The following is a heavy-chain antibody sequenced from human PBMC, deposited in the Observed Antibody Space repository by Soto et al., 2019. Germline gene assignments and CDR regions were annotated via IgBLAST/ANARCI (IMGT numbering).Heavy chain of an antibody. CDR1: GFAFDAYN. V-gene: IGHV3-33*01. Sequence: QVQLVESGGGVVQSGGYLKLSCAASGFAFDAYNIHWVRQAPGKGLEWVAFVWCDGSNEYYSDAVKGRFTVSRDNSKNSLYLELNSLRAEDTAVYYCARDLYKSGWTGTFDIWGQGTRVTVSS. CDR2: VWCDGSNE. CDR3: ARDLYKSGWTGTFDI. D-gene: IGHD6-19*01. J-gene: IGHJ3*02.